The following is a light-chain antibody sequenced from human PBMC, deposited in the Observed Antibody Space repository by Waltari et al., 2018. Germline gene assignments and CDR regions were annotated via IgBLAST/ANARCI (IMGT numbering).Light chain of an antibody. CDR3: QQYYNIPRT. CDR1: QSVLYSSNNKNY. CDR2: WAS. Sequence: DIAMTQSPDSLAVSLGERATIKCKSSQSVLYSSNNKNYLAWYQQKPGQPPKLLIYWASTRESGVPDRFSGSGSGTDFTLTISSLQAEDVAVYYCQQYYNIPRTFGQGTKLEIK. V-gene: IGKV4-1*01. J-gene: IGKJ2*01.